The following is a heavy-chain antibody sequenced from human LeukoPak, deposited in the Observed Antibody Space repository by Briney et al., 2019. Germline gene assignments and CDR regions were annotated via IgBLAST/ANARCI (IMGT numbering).Heavy chain of an antibody. Sequence: GGSLRLSCAASGFTFDDYAMHWVRQAPGKGLEWVSGISWNSGSIGYVDSVKGRFTISRDNAENSLYLHMNSLRAEDTAVYYCTRRWIADYWGQGTLVTVSS. CDR2: ISWNSGSI. J-gene: IGHJ4*02. CDR1: GFTFDDYA. V-gene: IGHV3-9*01. D-gene: IGHD2-2*03. CDR3: TRRWIADY.